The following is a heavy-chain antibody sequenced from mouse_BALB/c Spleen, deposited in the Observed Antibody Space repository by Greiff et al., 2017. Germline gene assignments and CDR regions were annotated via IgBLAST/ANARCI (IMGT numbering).Heavy chain of an antibody. CDR1: GFTFSSFG. D-gene: IGHD3-3*01. V-gene: IGHV5-17*02. J-gene: IGHJ4*01. CDR3: ARWGGRYAMDY. CDR2: ISSGSSTI. Sequence: EVQVVESGGGLVQPGGSRKLSCAASGFTFSSFGMHWVRQAPEKGLEWVAYISSGSSTIYYADTVKGRFTISRDNPKNTLFLQMTSLRSEDTAMYYCARWGGRYAMDYWGQGTSVTGSS.